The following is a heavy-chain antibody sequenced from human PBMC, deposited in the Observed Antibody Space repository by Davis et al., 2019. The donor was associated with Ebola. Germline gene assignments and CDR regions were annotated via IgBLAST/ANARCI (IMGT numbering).Heavy chain of an antibody. Sequence: PGGSLRLSCAASGFTFSSYGMHWVRQAPGKGLEWVAVIWYDGSNKYYADSVKGRFTISRDNSKNTLYLQMNSLRAEDTAVYYCAKGVRLLSYYFDYWGQGTLVTVSS. CDR2: IWYDGSNK. CDR1: GFTFSSYG. V-gene: IGHV3-33*06. D-gene: IGHD2-21*02. CDR3: AKGVRLLSYYFDY. J-gene: IGHJ4*02.